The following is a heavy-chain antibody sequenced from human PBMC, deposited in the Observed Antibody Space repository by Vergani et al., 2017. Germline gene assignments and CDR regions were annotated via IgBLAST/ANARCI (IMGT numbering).Heavy chain of an antibody. CDR2: INPILGIA. CDR3: AIYSDSSGYSFDY. J-gene: IGHJ4*02. V-gene: IGHV1-69*09. Sequence: QVQLVQSGAEVKKPGASVKVSCKASGYTFTGYYMHWVRQAPGQGLEWMGWINPILGIANYAQKFQGRVTITADKSTSTAYMELSSLRSEDTAVYYCAIYSDSSGYSFDYWGQGTLVTVSS. CDR1: GYTFTGYY. D-gene: IGHD3-22*01.